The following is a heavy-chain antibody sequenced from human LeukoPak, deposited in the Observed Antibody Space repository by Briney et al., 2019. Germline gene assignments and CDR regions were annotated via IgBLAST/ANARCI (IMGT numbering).Heavy chain of an antibody. CDR1: GYTFTSYA. V-gene: IGHV1-18*01. CDR3: ARDIKTVVMTAGRY. J-gene: IGHJ4*02. D-gene: IGHD2-21*02. Sequence: ASVKVSCKASGYTFTSYAMHWVRQAPGQRLEWMGWISAYNGNTNYAQKLQGRVTMTTDTSTSTAYMELRSLRSDDTAVYYCARDIKTVVMTAGRYWGQGTLVTVSS. CDR2: ISAYNGNT.